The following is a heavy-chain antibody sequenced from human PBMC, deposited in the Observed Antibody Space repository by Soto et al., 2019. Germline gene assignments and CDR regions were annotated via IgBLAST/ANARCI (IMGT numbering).Heavy chain of an antibody. J-gene: IGHJ4*02. V-gene: IGHV4-4*02. CDR2: IYHSGST. D-gene: IGHD3-9*01. CDR3: ARALHTYYDILTGYYTHFDY. CDR1: GGSISSSNW. Sequence: TSETLSLTCAVSGGSISSSNWWSWVRQPPGKGLEWIGEIYHSGSTNYNPSLKSRVTISVDKSKNQFSLKLSSVTAADTAVYYCARALHTYYDILTGYYTHFDYWGQGTLVTVSS.